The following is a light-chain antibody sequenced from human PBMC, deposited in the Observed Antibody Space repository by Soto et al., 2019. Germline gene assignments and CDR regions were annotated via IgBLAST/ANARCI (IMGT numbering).Light chain of an antibody. Sequence: EIVLTQSPGTLSLYPGERATLSCRASQSVSSSYLAWYQQKPGQAPGLLIYGASSRATGIPDRFSGSGSGTDFTLTISRLEPEDFAVYYCQQYGSSPGYTFGQGTKLEIK. CDR3: QQYGSSPGYT. CDR1: QSVSSSY. J-gene: IGKJ2*01. V-gene: IGKV3-20*01. CDR2: GAS.